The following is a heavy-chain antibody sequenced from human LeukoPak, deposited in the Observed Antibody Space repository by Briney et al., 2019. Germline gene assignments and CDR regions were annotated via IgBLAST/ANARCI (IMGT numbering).Heavy chain of an antibody. Sequence: SSETLSLTCTVSGGSISSYYWSWIRQPAGKGLEWIGRIYTSGSTNYNPSLKSRVTMSVDTSKNQFSLKLSSVTAADTAVYYCARVQRYFDWITNYYYYYMDVWGKGTTVTISS. V-gene: IGHV4-4*07. D-gene: IGHD3-9*01. CDR3: ARVQRYFDWITNYYYYYMDV. CDR2: IYTSGST. CDR1: GGSISSYY. J-gene: IGHJ6*03.